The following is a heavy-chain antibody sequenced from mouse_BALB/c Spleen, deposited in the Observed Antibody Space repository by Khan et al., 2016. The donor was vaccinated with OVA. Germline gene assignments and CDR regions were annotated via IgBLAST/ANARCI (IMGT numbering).Heavy chain of an antibody. Sequence: EVQLQESGPGLVKPSQSLSLTCTVTGYSITSDYAWNWIRQFPGNKLEWMGYISYSGNTNYNPPLTSRISITRDTSTNPIFLQLNSVTPEDTATYYWGRGGWGDFDYWGQGTTLTVSS. J-gene: IGHJ2*01. CDR3: GRGGWGDFDY. D-gene: IGHD2-3*01. CDR1: GYSITSDYA. CDR2: ISYSGNT. V-gene: IGHV3-2*02.